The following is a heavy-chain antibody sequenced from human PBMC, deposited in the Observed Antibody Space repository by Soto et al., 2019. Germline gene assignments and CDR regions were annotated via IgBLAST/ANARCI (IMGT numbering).Heavy chain of an antibody. J-gene: IGHJ4*02. CDR1: EDNLGSSAYY. CDR2: IHYSGST. CDR3: GRGSVIILNRYTGLNTYSFYY. D-gene: IGHD3-16*02. V-gene: IGHV4-39*01. Sequence: SDPLSLTCTVSEDNLGSSAYYWNCIRQAKGVGLEGIGSIHYSGSTCYNPSLQSRVAISVDTSKNQFSLKLKSVTAADTAIYYFGRGSVIILNRYTGLNTYSFYYWCQGAPVTVSS.